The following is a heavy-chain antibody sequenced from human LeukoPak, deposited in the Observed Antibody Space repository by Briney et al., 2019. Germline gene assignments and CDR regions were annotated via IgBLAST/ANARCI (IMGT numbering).Heavy chain of an antibody. D-gene: IGHD1-26*01. Sequence: GGSLRLSCAASGFTFSDYYLTWIRQAPGKGLEWVSYISSSSSDTNYADSVRGRLTISRDNANKSLYLQMNSLRDEDTAVYYCARVGATWYFQHWGQGALVTVSS. J-gene: IGHJ1*01. CDR1: GFTFSDYY. CDR2: ISSSSSDT. V-gene: IGHV3-11*06. CDR3: ARVGATWYFQH.